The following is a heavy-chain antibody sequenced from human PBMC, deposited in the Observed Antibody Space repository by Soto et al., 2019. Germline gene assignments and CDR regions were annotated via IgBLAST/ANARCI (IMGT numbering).Heavy chain of an antibody. J-gene: IGHJ6*02. Sequence: PGKSLKISCKGSGYSFTSYWISWVRQMPGKGLEWMGRIDPSDSYTNYSPSFQGHVTISADKSISTAYLQWSSLKASDTAMYYCASLSTVTTSRRVLGMDVWGQGTTVTVSS. CDR3: ASLSTVTTSRRVLGMDV. CDR1: GYSFTSYW. V-gene: IGHV5-10-1*01. D-gene: IGHD4-17*01. CDR2: IDPSDSYT.